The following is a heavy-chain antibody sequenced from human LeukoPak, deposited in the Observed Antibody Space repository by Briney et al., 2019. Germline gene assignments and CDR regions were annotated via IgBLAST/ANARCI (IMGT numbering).Heavy chain of an antibody. CDR3: ARVHTTASSGLYQV. V-gene: IGHV1-2*06. Sequence: ASVKVSCKASGYTFTSYYMHWVRQAPGQGLEWMGRINPNSGGTNYAQKFQGRVTMTRDTSISIAYMELSRLRSDDTAVYYCARVHTTASSGLYQVWGQGTLVTVSS. CDR2: INPNSGGT. D-gene: IGHD6-19*01. CDR1: GYTFTSYY. J-gene: IGHJ4*02.